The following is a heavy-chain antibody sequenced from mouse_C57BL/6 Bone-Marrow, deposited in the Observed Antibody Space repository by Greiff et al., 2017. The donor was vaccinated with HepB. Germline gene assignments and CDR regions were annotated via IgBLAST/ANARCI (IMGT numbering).Heavy chain of an antibody. CDR1: GYAFSSSW. J-gene: IGHJ3*01. CDR2: IYPGDGDT. CDR3: ARPSYYCGSSWFAY. V-gene: IGHV1-82*01. D-gene: IGHD1-1*01. Sequence: QVQLQQSGPELVKPGASVKISCKASGYAFSSSWMNWVKQRPGKGLEWIGRIYPGDGDTNYNGKFKGKATLTADKSSSTAYMQLSSLTSEDSAVYFCARPSYYCGSSWFAYWGQGTLVTVSA.